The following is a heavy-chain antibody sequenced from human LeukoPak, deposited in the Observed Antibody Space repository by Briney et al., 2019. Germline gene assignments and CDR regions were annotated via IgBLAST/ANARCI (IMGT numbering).Heavy chain of an antibody. Sequence: GSLRLSCVAFELTFSNYAMTWVRQAPGKGLEWVSGISASGDSTYYADSVKGRFTISRDNAKNSLYLQMNSLRAEDTAVYYCARGNYVWGSYRDYYFDYWGQGTLVTVSS. CDR3: ARGNYVWGSYRDYYFDY. CDR2: ISASGDST. J-gene: IGHJ4*02. V-gene: IGHV3-23*01. D-gene: IGHD3-16*02. CDR1: ELTFSNYA.